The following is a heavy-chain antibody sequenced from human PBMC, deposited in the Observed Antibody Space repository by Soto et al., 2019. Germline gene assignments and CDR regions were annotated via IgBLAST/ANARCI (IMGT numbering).Heavy chain of an antibody. V-gene: IGHV5-51*01. CDR1: GYSFTSYW. Sequence: LGESLKISCKGSGYSFTSYWIGWVRQMPGKGLEWMGIIYPGDSDTRYSPSFQGQVTISADKSISTAYLQWSSQKASDTAMYYCARTRATLDYYYGMDVWGQGTTVTVSS. CDR2: IYPGDSDT. D-gene: IGHD5-12*01. J-gene: IGHJ6*02. CDR3: ARTRATLDYYYGMDV.